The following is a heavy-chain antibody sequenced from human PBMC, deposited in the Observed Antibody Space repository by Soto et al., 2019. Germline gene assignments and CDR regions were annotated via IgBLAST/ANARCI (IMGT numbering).Heavy chain of an antibody. V-gene: IGHV5-10-1*01. CDR2: IDPSDSYT. D-gene: IGHD2-8*02. CDR3: ARHEVGVYHMDV. Sequence: LGESLKISCKGSGYSFSSYWITWVRQMPGKGLEWMGRIDPSDSYTNYSPSFQGHVTISADKSISTAYLQWSSLKASDTAMYYCARHEVGVYHMDVWGQGTTVTVSS. CDR1: GYSFSSYW. J-gene: IGHJ6*02.